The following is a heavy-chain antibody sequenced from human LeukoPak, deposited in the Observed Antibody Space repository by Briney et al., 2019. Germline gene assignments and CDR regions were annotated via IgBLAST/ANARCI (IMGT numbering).Heavy chain of an antibody. Sequence: PWASVKVSCKASGGTFSSYAISWVRQAPGQGLEWMGRIIPILGIANYAQKFQGRVTITADKSTGTAYMELSSLRSEDTAVYYCASTHSSGYYFEYWGQGTLVTVSS. J-gene: IGHJ4*02. V-gene: IGHV1-69*04. D-gene: IGHD3-22*01. CDR3: ASTHSSGYYFEY. CDR1: GGTFSSYA. CDR2: IIPILGIA.